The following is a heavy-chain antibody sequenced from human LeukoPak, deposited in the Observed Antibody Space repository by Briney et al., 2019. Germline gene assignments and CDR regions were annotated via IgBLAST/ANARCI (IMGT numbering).Heavy chain of an antibody. CDR1: GGSISSYY. CDR2: IYYSGST. J-gene: IGHJ4*02. Sequence: SETLSLACTASGGSISSYYWSWIRQPPGKGLEWIGYIYYSGSTNYNPSLKSRVTISVDTSKNQFSLKLSSVSAADTAVYYCARDPIGYFDYWGQGTLVTVSS. V-gene: IGHV4-59*01. CDR3: ARDPIGYFDY.